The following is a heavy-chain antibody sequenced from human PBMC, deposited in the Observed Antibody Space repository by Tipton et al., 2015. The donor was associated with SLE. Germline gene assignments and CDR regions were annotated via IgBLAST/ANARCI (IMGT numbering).Heavy chain of an antibody. CDR3: GRLREELRWDSGDERPIAVGH. D-gene: IGHD5-12*01. CDR1: SGSITSGTC. CDR2: IYYSEKT. Sequence: TLSLTCSVSSGSITSGTCWNWVRQPPGKGLEWIGEIYYSEKTTYNSSLESRVTISLDKAKNQFFLHLNSVTAADTAVYYCGRLREELRWDSGDERPIAVGHWGQGTLVTVSS. J-gene: IGHJ4*02. V-gene: IGHV4-4*02.